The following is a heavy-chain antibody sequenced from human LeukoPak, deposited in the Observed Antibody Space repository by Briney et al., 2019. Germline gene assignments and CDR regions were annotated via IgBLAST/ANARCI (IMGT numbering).Heavy chain of an antibody. J-gene: IGHJ4*02. CDR3: ARDEPSDYGDYVFLY. CDR1: GFTFSSYA. CDR2: ISYDGSNK. V-gene: IGHV3-30-3*01. Sequence: GGSLRLSCAASGFTFSSYAMHWVRQAPGKGLEWVAVISYDGSNKYYADSVKGRFTISRDNSKNTLYLQMNSLRAEDTAVYYCARDEPSDYGDYVFLYWGRGTLVTVSS. D-gene: IGHD4-17*01.